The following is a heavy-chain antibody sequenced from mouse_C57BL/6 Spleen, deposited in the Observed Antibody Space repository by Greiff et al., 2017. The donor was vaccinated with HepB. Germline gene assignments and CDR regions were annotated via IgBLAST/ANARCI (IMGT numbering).Heavy chain of an antibody. D-gene: IGHD1-1*01. CDR2: ISSGSSTI. V-gene: IGHV5-17*01. J-gene: IGHJ3*01. CDR3: ARPYYYGSTFAY. Sequence: EVKVVESGGGLVKPGGSLKLSCAASGFTFSDYGMHWVRQAPEKGLEWVAYISSGSSTIYYADTVKGRFTMSRDNAKNTLFLQMTSLRSEDTAMYYCARPYYYGSTFAYWGQGTLVTVSA. CDR1: GFTFSDYG.